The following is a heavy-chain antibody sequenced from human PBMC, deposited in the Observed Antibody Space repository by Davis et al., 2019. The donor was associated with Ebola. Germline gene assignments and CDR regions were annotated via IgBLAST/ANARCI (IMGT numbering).Heavy chain of an antibody. J-gene: IGHJ4*02. V-gene: IGHV1-69*04. Sequence: KFQGRVTITADKSTSTAYMELSSLRSEDTAVYYCAVEMATINDYWGQGTLVTVSS. CDR3: AVEMATINDY. D-gene: IGHD5-24*01.